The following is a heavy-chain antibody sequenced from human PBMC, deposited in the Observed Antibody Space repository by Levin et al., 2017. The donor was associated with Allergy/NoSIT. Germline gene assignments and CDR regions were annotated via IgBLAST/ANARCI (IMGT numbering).Heavy chain of an antibody. J-gene: IGHJ5*02. V-gene: IGHV3-23*01. CDR1: GFTFSSYA. CDR3: AKVRRGIAAAGSKARNWFDP. D-gene: IGHD6-13*01. CDR2: ISGSGGST. Sequence: GGSLRLSCAASGFTFSSYAMSWVRQAPGKGLEWVSAISGSGGSTYYADSVKGRFTISRDNSKNTLYLQMNSLRAEDTAVYYCAKVRRGIAAAGSKARNWFDPWGQGTLVTVSS.